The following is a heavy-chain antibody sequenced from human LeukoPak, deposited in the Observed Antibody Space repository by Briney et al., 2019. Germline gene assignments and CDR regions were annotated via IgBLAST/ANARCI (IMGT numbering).Heavy chain of an antibody. CDR2: INHSGST. V-gene: IGHV4-34*01. CDR1: GGSFSGYY. D-gene: IGHD2-2*02. J-gene: IGHJ3*02. CDR3: ARVVGIVVVPAAITNDAFDI. Sequence: SETLSLTCAVYGGSFSGYYWSWIRQPPGKGLEWIGEINHSGSTNYNPSLKSRVTISVDTSKNQFSLKLSSVTAADTAVYYCARVVGIVVVPAAITNDAFDIWGQGTMATVSS.